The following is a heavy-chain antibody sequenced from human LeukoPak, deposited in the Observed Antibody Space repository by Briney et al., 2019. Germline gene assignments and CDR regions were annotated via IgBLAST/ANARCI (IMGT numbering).Heavy chain of an antibody. Sequence: SQTLSLTCAVSGGSISSGGYSWSWIRQPPGKGLEWIGYIYHSGSTYYNPSLKSRVTISVDTSKNQFSLKLSSVTAADTAVYYCARDLFYYYDSSGYPTQNFDIWGQGTIVTVSS. J-gene: IGHJ3*02. V-gene: IGHV4-30-2*05. D-gene: IGHD3-22*01. CDR2: IYHSGST. CDR1: GGSISSGGYS. CDR3: ARDLFYYYDSSGYPTQNFDI.